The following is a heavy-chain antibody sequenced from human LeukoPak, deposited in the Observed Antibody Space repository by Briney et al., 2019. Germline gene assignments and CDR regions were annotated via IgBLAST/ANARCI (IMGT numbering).Heavy chain of an antibody. J-gene: IGHJ6*04. CDR3: AELGIAMIGGV. CDR2: ISSSGSTI. Sequence: GGSLRLSCAASGFTFSSYEMNWVRQAPGKGLEWVSYISSSGSTIYYADSVKGRFTISRDNAKNSLYLQMDSLRAGDTAVYYCAELGIAMIGGVWGKGTTVTISS. V-gene: IGHV3-48*03. CDR1: GFTFSSYE. D-gene: IGHD3-10*02.